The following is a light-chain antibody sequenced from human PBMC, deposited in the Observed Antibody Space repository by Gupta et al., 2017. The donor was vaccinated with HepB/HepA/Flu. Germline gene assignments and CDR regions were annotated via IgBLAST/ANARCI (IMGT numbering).Light chain of an antibody. CDR1: SSNIGSNT. J-gene: IGLJ3*02. CDR2: SNN. V-gene: IGLV1-44*01. CDR3: AAWDDSLNGWV. Sequence: QSVLTQPPSASGTPGPRVTISCSGSSSNIGSNTVNWYQQLPGTAPKLLIYSNNQRPSGVPDRFSGSKSGTSASLAISGLQSGDEADYYCAAWDDSLNGWVFGGGTKLTVL.